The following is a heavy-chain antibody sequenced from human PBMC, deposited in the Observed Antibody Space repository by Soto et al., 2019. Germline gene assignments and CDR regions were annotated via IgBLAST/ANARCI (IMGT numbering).Heavy chain of an antibody. CDR2: IYYSGST. V-gene: IGHV4-30-4*01. J-gene: IGHJ6*02. CDR1: GGSISSGDYY. Sequence: PSETLSLTCTVSGGSISSGDYYWSWIRQPPGKGLEWIGYIYYSGSTYYNPSLKSRVTISVDTSKNQFSLKLSSVTAADTAVYYCARVDHYYYYGMDVWGQGTTVTVS. CDR3: ARVDHYYYYGMDV.